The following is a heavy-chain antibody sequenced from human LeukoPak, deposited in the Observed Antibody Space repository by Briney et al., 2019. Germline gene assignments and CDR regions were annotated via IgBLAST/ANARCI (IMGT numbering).Heavy chain of an antibody. D-gene: IGHD3-22*01. CDR3: ARGPYSYDSSGAFDI. CDR2: ISSSGST. V-gene: IGHV4-61*02. J-gene: IGHJ3*02. Sequence: SETLSLTCTVSGDAISSGDYYWSWIRQPAGKGLEWIGRISSSGSTNYNPSLKSRVTISVDTSKNQFSLKLSSVTAADTAVYFCARGPYSYDSSGAFDIWGQGTMVTVSS. CDR1: GDAISSGDYY.